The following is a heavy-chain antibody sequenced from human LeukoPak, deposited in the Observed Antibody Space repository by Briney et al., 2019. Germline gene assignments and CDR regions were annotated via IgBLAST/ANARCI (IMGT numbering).Heavy chain of an antibody. J-gene: IGHJ4*02. D-gene: IGHD1-26*01. V-gene: IGHV3-9*01. CDR1: GFTFDDYA. Sequence: GGSLRLSCAASGFTFDDYAMHWVRQAPGKGLEWVSGISWNSGCIGYADSVKGRFTISRDNSKNSLYLQMNSLRTEDTALYYCAKDSEPWEPNPSYYFDYWGQGTLVTVSS. CDR3: AKDSEPWEPNPSYYFDY. CDR2: ISWNSGCI.